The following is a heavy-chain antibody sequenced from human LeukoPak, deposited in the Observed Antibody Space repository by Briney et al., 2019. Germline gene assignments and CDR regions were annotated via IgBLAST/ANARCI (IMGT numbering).Heavy chain of an antibody. J-gene: IGHJ4*02. CDR2: TYYRSKWYN. D-gene: IGHD6-19*01. V-gene: IGHV6-1*01. Sequence: SQTLSLTCAISGDSVSSNSAAWNWIRQSPSRGLEWLGRTYYRSKWYNDYAVSVKSRITINPDTSKNQFSLQLSSVTPEDTAVYYCARNRHSSGWYSSYYFDYWDQGTLVTVSS. CDR1: GDSVSSNSAA. CDR3: ARNRHSSGWYSSYYFDY.